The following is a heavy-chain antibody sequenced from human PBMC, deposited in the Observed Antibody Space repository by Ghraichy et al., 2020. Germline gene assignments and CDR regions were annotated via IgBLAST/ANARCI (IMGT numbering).Heavy chain of an antibody. CDR3: ARWRGDYGYYNGLDV. D-gene: IGHD4-17*01. J-gene: IGHJ6*02. Sequence: LRLSCTVSGGPISSGGYYWSWIRQLPGKGLEWIGHMYYIGNTYYNPTLKNRISLSVDTSKNQFSLKLTSVTAADTAVYYCARWRGDYGYYNGLDVWGQGTTVTVSS. V-gene: IGHV4-31*03. CDR2: MYYIGNT. CDR1: GGPISSGGYY.